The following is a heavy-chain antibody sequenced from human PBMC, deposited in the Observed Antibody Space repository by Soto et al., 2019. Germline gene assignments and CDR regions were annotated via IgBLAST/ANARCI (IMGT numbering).Heavy chain of an antibody. J-gene: IGHJ4*02. CDR3: ARDPRLDYYDRSGYPECYLDY. V-gene: IGHV1-2*02. CDR1: GYTVTGYN. CDR2: INPNRGGT. D-gene: IGHD3-22*01. Sequence: ASVKVSCEASGYTVTGYNMHWVRQAPGEGLEWMGWINPNRGGTNYAQKLQGRVTMTRDTSISTAYMELSRLRSDDTAVYYCARDPRLDYYDRSGYPECYLDYWGQGTLVTVSS.